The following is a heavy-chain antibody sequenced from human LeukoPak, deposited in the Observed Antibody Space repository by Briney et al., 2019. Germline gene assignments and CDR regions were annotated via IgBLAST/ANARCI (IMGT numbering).Heavy chain of an antibody. Sequence: PSETLSLTCTVSGGSISSTGYCWGWIRQPPGKGLEWIGSIHYSGSTNYNPSLKSRVTISADTSKNQFSLKLTSVTAADTAVYYCARGGIDIVTVPVSNWFDPWGQGTLVTVSS. CDR1: GGSISSTGYC. J-gene: IGHJ5*02. D-gene: IGHD2/OR15-2a*01. CDR2: IHYSGST. V-gene: IGHV4-39*01. CDR3: ARGGIDIVTVPVSNWFDP.